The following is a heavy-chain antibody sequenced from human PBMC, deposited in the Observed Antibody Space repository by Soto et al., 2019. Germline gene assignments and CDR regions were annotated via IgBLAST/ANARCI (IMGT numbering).Heavy chain of an antibody. CDR1: GFTFSSYA. J-gene: IGHJ6*03. Sequence: GGSLRPCCAASGFTFSSYAMSWVRQAPGKGLEWVSAISGSGGSTYYADSVKGRFTISRDNSKNTLYLQMNSLRAEDTAVYYWAKTPRIYYSYYMDVGAKGTRFTVS. V-gene: IGHV3-23*01. CDR3: AKTPRIYYSYYMDV. CDR2: ISGSGGST.